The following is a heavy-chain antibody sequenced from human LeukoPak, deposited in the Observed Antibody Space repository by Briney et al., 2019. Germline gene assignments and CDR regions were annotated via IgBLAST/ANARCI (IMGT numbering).Heavy chain of an antibody. CDR1: GYTFTSYG. CDR2: ISTYNGNI. V-gene: IGHV1-18*01. D-gene: IGHD3-22*01. J-gene: IGHJ4*02. CDR3: ARDRYYYDSSGRPIPFDY. Sequence: ASVKVSCKASGYTFTSYGITWVRQAPGQGLEWMGWISTYNGNINYVQKLQGRVTMTTDTSTSTAYMELRSLRSDDTAVYYCARDRYYYDSSGRPIPFDYWGQGTLVTVSS.